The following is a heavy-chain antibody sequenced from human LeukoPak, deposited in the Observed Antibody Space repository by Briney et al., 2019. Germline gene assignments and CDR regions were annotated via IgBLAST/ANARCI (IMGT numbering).Heavy chain of an antibody. D-gene: IGHD5-24*01. CDR2: IYYSGST. CDR1: GGSISSYY. Sequence: SETQSLTCTVSGGSISSYYWSWIRQPPGKGLEWIGYIYYSGSTNYNPSLKSRVTISVDTSKNQFSLKLSSVTAADTAVYYCAREDGYNTGGAFDIWGQGTMVTVSS. CDR3: AREDGYNTGGAFDI. J-gene: IGHJ3*02. V-gene: IGHV4-59*12.